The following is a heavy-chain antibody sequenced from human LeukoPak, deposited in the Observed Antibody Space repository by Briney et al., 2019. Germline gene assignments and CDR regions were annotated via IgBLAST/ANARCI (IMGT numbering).Heavy chain of an antibody. CDR2: IYYSGST. D-gene: IGHD6-19*01. J-gene: IGHJ3*02. Sequence: SETLSLTCTVSGGSISSGSYYWGWIRQPPGKGLEWIGYIYYSGSTNYNPSLKSRVTISVDTSKNQFSLKLSSVTAADTAVYYCARSIAVAVISSHAFDIWGQGTMVTVSS. CDR1: GGSISSGSYY. CDR3: ARSIAVAVISSHAFDI. V-gene: IGHV4-61*01.